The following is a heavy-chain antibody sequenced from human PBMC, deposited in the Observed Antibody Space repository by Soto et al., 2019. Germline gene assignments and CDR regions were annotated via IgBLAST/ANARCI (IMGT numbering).Heavy chain of an antibody. V-gene: IGHV4-59*01. Sequence: SETLSLTCSVSGASISSYYWSWFRQAPGKGLEYIGYIHNGERTNYNPSLESRVTISADTSKNQFSLRLSSVTAADTAMYYCSYGDSPGPIDHWGQGTLVTVSS. J-gene: IGHJ4*02. CDR2: IHNGERT. CDR3: SYGDSPGPIDH. CDR1: GASISSYY. D-gene: IGHD4-17*01.